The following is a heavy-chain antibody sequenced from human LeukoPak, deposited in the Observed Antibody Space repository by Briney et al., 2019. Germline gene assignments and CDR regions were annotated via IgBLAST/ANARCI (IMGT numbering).Heavy chain of an antibody. CDR2: IYYSGST. D-gene: IGHD6-6*01. V-gene: IGHV4-59*01. CDR1: GGSISGYY. J-gene: IGHJ4*02. CDR3: ARAQAPSEYYFDY. Sequence: AETLSLTCTVSGGSISGYYWSWIRQPPGKGREWLGYIYYSGSTNYNPSLKSRVTISVDTSKNQFSLKLSSVTAADTAVYYCARAQAPSEYYFDYWGQGTLVTVSS.